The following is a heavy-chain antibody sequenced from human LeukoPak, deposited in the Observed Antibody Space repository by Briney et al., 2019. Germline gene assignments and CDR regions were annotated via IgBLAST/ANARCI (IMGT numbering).Heavy chain of an antibody. CDR1: GFTFSSYS. CDR3: AREHRDRYYYDSSGYYSDY. Sequence: PEGSLRLSCAASGFTFSSYSMNWVRQAPGKGLEWVSSISSSSSYIYYADSVKGRFTISRDNSKNTLYLQMNSLRAEDTAVYYCAREHRDRYYYDSSGYYSDYWGQGTLVTVSS. V-gene: IGHV3-21*04. CDR2: ISSSSSYI. J-gene: IGHJ4*02. D-gene: IGHD3-22*01.